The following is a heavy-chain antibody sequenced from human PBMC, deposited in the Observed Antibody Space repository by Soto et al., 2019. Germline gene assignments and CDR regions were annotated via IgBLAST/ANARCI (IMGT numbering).Heavy chain of an antibody. CDR3: ATDRYCSGGSCYEDGFDY. Sequence: PSETLSLTCAVYGGSFSGYYWSWIRQPPGKGLEWIGEINHSGSTNYNPSLKSRVTISVDTSKNQFSLKLSSVTAADTAVFYCATDRYCSGGSCYEDGFDYWGQGTLVTVSS. CDR1: GGSFSGYY. V-gene: IGHV4-34*01. CDR2: INHSGST. D-gene: IGHD2-15*01. J-gene: IGHJ4*02.